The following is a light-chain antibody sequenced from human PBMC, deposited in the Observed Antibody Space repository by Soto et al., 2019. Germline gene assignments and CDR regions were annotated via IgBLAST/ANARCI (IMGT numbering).Light chain of an antibody. CDR1: QSVLYSSNNKNY. CDR3: QQYYSPPYT. Sequence: DLVMTQSPDSLAVSLGERATINCKSSQSVLYSSNNKNYLAWFQQKPGQPPRLLLYWASTRESGVPDRFSGSGSGADFTLTISSLQAEDVAVYYCQQYYSPPYTFGQGTKLEIK. CDR2: WAS. J-gene: IGKJ2*01. V-gene: IGKV4-1*01.